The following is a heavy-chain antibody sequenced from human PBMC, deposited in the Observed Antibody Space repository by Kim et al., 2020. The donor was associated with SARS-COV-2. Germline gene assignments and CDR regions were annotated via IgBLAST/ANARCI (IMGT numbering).Heavy chain of an antibody. CDR1: GGSISSGGYY. Sequence: SETLSLTCTVSGGSISSGGYYWSWIRQHPGKGLEWIGYIYYSGSTYYNPSLKSRVTISVDTSKNRFSLKLSSVTAADTAVYYCARDLRRVGWFDPWGQGTLVTVSS. J-gene: IGHJ5*02. V-gene: IGHV4-31*03. CDR3: ARDLRRVGWFDP. CDR2: IYYSGST.